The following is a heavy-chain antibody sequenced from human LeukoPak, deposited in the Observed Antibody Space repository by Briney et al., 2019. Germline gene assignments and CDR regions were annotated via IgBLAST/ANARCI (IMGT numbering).Heavy chain of an antibody. CDR2: ISYDGSNK. Sequence: GGSLRLSCAASGFTFSSYAMHWVSQAPGKGLEWVAVISYDGSNKYYADSVKGRFTISRDNSKNTLYLQMNSLRAEDTAVYYCARDGDYLAFDIWGQGTMVTVSS. V-gene: IGHV3-30-3*01. D-gene: IGHD4-17*01. CDR1: GFTFSSYA. J-gene: IGHJ3*02. CDR3: ARDGDYLAFDI.